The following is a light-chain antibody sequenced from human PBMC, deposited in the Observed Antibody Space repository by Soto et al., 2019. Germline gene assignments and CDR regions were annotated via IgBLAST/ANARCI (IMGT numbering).Light chain of an antibody. CDR3: QRIT. CDR2: GAS. V-gene: IGKV3-20*01. J-gene: IGKJ5*01. Sequence: EIVLTQSPGTLSLSPGERATLSCRASQSVTSSYLAWYQQKPGQAPRLLIYGASSRAAGIPDRFRGSGSGTDFTLTISRLEPEDFAVYYCQRITFGQGTRLEIK. CDR1: QSVTSSY.